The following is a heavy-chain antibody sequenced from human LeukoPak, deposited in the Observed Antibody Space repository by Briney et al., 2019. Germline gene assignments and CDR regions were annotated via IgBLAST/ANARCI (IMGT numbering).Heavy chain of an antibody. V-gene: IGHV7-4-1*02. CDR2: INTNTGNP. J-gene: IGHJ4*02. Sequence: ASVKVSCKASGYTFTSYAMNWVRQAPGQGLEWMGWINTNTGNPTYAHGFTGPSVFSLDTSVSTAYLQISSLKDEDTAVDYCAKGFLPPRSSSWYYFDYWGQGTLVTVSS. D-gene: IGHD6-13*01. CDR3: AKGFLPPRSSSWYYFDY. CDR1: GYTFTSYA.